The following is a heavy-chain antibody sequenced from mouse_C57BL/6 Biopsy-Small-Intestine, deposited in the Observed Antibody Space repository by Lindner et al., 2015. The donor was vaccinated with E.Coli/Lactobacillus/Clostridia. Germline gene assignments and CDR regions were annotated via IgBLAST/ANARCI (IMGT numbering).Heavy chain of an antibody. D-gene: IGHD1-1*01. J-gene: IGHJ2*02. CDR1: GYAFSGYW. V-gene: IGHV1-80*01. Sequence: VQLQESGAELVKPGASVKISCKGSGYAFSGYWMNWVKQRPGKGLEWIGQIYPGDGDSIYNGKFKGKATLTADKSSSTAYMQLSSLTSEDSAVYFCALITTLVVPDYWGQGTSLTVSS. CDR2: IYPGDGDS. CDR3: ALITTLVVPDY.